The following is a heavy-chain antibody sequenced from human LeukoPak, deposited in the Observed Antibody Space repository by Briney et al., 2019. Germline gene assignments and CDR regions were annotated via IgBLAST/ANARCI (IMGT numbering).Heavy chain of an antibody. CDR3: ARDVPYSSGWSYYYYYGMGV. CDR2: INPSGGST. V-gene: IGHV1-46*01. D-gene: IGHD6-19*01. CDR1: GYTFTSYY. J-gene: IGHJ6*02. Sequence: ASVKVSCKASGYTFTSYYMHWVRQAPGQGLEWMGIINPSGGSTSYAQKFQGRVTMTRDTSTSTVYMELSSLRSEDTAVYYCARDVPYSSGWSYYYYYGMGVWGQGTTVTVSS.